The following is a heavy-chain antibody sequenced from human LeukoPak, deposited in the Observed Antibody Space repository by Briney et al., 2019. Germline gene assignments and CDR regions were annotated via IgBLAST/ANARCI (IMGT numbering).Heavy chain of an antibody. J-gene: IGHJ4*02. Sequence: PSETLSLTCSVSCGSITNYYWTWIRQPPGQGLEWIGFVYYIVSANYSPSLQIRVTMSVDTSRNQFSLNLRSVTAADKAVYYCARVVDSRGTYYYDTSGYYLDYWGQGTLVTVSS. CDR2: VYYIVSA. V-gene: IGHV4-59*01. CDR1: CGSITNYY. CDR3: ARVVDSRGTYYYDTSGYYLDY. D-gene: IGHD3-22*01.